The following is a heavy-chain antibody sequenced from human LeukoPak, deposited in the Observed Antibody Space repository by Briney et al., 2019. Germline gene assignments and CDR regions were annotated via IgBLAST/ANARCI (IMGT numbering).Heavy chain of an antibody. CDR1: GYTFTNYY. CDR2: INPSGGRT. D-gene: IGHD4-17*01. V-gene: IGHV1-46*01. J-gene: IGHJ3*02. CDR3: ARRGHDYGDRDAFDI. Sequence: ASVKVSCKASGYTFTNYYMHWVRQAPGLGLEWMGVINPSGGRTSYAQKFRGRVTMTRDMSTSTVYVELSSLRSEDTAMYYCARRGHDYGDRDAFDIWGQGTMVTVS.